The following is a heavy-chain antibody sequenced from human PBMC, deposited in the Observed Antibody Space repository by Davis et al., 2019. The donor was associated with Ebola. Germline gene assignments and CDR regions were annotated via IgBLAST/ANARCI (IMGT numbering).Heavy chain of an antibody. CDR3: ARGIAARYYYYYMDV. CDR1: GGSISSYY. J-gene: IGHJ6*03. D-gene: IGHD6-6*01. Sequence: PSETLSLTCTVSGGSISSYYWSWIRQPPGKGLEWIGYIHYSGSTNNNPSLKSRVTISADTSKNQFSLKLSSVTAADTAVYYCARGIAARYYYYYMDVWGKGTTVTVSS. V-gene: IGHV4-59*01. CDR2: IHYSGST.